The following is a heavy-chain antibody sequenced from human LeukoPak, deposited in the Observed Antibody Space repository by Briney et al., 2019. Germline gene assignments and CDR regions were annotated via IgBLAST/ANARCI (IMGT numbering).Heavy chain of an antibody. Sequence: PGGSLRLPCAASGFTFSSYSMNWVRQAPGKGLEWVSSISSSSSYIYYADSVKGRFTISRDNAKNSLYLQMNSLRAEDTAVYYCARDVLWRYSSSSYFDYWSQGTLVTVSS. CDR3: ARDVLWRYSSSSYFDY. J-gene: IGHJ4*02. CDR1: GFTFSSYS. CDR2: ISSSSSYI. D-gene: IGHD6-6*01. V-gene: IGHV3-21*01.